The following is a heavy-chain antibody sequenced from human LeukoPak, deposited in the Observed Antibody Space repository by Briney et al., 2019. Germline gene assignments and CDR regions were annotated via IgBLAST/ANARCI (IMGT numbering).Heavy chain of an antibody. CDR1: GYSFTSYW. D-gene: IGHD6-13*01. Sequence: GESLKISCKGSGYSFTSYWIGWVRQMPGKGLVWMGIIYPGDSDTRYSPSFQGQVTISADKSISTAYLQWSSLKASDTAMYYCARSSAAADNYFDYWGQGTLVTVSS. CDR3: ARSSAAADNYFDY. J-gene: IGHJ4*02. V-gene: IGHV5-51*01. CDR2: IYPGDSDT.